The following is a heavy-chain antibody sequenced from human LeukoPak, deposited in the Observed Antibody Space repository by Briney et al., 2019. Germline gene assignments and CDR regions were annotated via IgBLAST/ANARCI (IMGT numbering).Heavy chain of an antibody. V-gene: IGHV3-20*04. CDR1: GFTFDDYG. CDR2: INWNGGST. CDR3: ARIAPYSSSWYYYYYMDV. Sequence: GGSLRLSCAASGFTFDDYGMSWVRQAPGKGLEWVSGINWNGGSTGYADSVKGRFTISRDNAKNSLYLQMNSLRAEDTAVYYCARIAPYSSSWYYYYYMDVWGKGTTVTISS. J-gene: IGHJ6*03. D-gene: IGHD6-13*01.